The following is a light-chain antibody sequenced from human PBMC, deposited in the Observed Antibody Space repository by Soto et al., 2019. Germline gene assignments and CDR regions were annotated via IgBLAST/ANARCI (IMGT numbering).Light chain of an antibody. J-gene: IGKJ4*01. Sequence: EIVMTQSPATLSVSPGERATLSCRASQSVNSNLAWYRQKPGQAPRLLISDASTSATGVPDRFSGSGSGTEFTLTISSLQSEDAGIYYCQQYNFWPPLTFGGGTKVEIK. V-gene: IGKV3-15*01. CDR3: QQYNFWPPLT. CDR2: DAS. CDR1: QSVNSN.